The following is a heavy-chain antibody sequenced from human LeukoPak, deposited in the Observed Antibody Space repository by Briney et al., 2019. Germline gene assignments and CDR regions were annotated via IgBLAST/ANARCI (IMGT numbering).Heavy chain of an antibody. Sequence: ASVKVSCKASGGTFSSYGISWVRQAPGQGLEWMGGIIPIFGTGNYAQKFQGRVTITTDESTSTAYMELSSLKSEDTAVYYCAGGGDPYCSNGVCYGYFRHWGQGTLVTVSS. CDR2: IIPIFGTG. CDR3: AGGGDPYCSNGVCYGYFRH. J-gene: IGHJ1*01. D-gene: IGHD2-8*01. V-gene: IGHV1-69*05. CDR1: GGTFSSYG.